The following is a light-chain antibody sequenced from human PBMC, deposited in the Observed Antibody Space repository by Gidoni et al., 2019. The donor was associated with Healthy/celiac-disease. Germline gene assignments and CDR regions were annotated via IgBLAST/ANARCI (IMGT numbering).Light chain of an antibody. J-gene: IGLJ3*02. CDR3: QTWGTGIP. CDR1: SGHSSYA. Sequence: QLVLTQSPSASASLGASVKPTCTLSSGHSSYAIAWHQQQPEKGPRYLMKLNSDGSHSKGDGIPDRFSGSSSGAERYLTISSLQSEDEADYYCQTWGTGIPFGGGTKLTVL. CDR2: LNSDGSH. V-gene: IGLV4-69*01.